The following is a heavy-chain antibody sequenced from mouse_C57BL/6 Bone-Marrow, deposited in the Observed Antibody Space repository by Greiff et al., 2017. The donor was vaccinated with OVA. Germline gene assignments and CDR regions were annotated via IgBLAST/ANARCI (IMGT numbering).Heavy chain of an antibody. V-gene: IGHV1-52*01. D-gene: IGHD1-1*01. CDR2: IDPSDSET. J-gene: IGHJ2*01. CDR1: GYTFTSYW. CDR3: AREGVYYYGSNYFDY. Sequence: QVQLQQPGAELVRPGSSVKLSCKASGYTFTSYWMHWVKQRPIQGLEWIGNIDPSDSETHYNQKFKDKATLTVDKSSSTAYMQLSSLTSEDSAVDYCAREGVYYYGSNYFDYWGQGTTLTVSS.